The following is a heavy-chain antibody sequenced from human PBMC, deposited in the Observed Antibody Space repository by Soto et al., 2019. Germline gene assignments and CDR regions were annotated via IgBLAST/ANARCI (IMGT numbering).Heavy chain of an antibody. Sequence: PGGSLRLSCAASGFTLSSYSMNWVRQAPGKGLEWVSYISSSSSTIYYADSVKGRFTISRDNAKNSLYLQMNSLRAEDTAVYYCARDPHCSGGSCYPTPCYDYWGQGTLVTVSS. CDR3: ARDPHCSGGSCYPTPCYDY. D-gene: IGHD2-15*01. CDR1: GFTLSSYS. CDR2: ISSSSSTI. V-gene: IGHV3-48*01. J-gene: IGHJ4*02.